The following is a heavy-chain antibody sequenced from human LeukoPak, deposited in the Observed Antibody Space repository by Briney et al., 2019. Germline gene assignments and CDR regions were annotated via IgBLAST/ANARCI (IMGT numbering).Heavy chain of an antibody. Sequence: PGGSLRLSCAASGVTFDDYAMHWVRQAPGKGLEWVAFIRYDGSNKHYANSVKGRFTISRDNSKNTLYLQMNSLRAEDTAVYYCAKDENYYYYMDVWGKGTTVTISS. J-gene: IGHJ6*03. CDR2: IRYDGSNK. V-gene: IGHV3-30*02. CDR1: GVTFDDYA. CDR3: AKDENYYYYMDV.